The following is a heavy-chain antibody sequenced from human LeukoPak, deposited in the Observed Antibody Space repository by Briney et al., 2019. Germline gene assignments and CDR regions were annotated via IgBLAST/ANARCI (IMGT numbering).Heavy chain of an antibody. CDR1: GYSFSDYY. D-gene: IGHD2-15*01. J-gene: IGHJ4*02. V-gene: IGHV1-2*02. CDR3: ASESASYCSGSSCYPEGFDY. Sequence: ASVKVSCRASGYSFSDYYIHWVRQAPGQGLEWIGWIKPNSGGTNYAQKFQGRVTMTRDTSISTAYMELSRLRSDDTAVYYCASESASYCSGSSCYPEGFDYWGQGTLVTVSS. CDR2: IKPNSGGT.